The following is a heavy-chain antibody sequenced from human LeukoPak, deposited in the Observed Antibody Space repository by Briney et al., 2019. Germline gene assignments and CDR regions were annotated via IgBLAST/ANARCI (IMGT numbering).Heavy chain of an antibody. CDR3: ARGRTEYSSGWLLDY. Sequence: PSETLSLTCTVSGGSISSYYWSWIPQPAGKGLEWIGRIYTSGSTNYNPSLKSRVTMSVDTSKNQFSLKLSSVTAADTAVYYCARGRTEYSSGWLLDYWGQGTLVTVSS. D-gene: IGHD6-19*01. V-gene: IGHV4-4*07. J-gene: IGHJ4*02. CDR2: IYTSGST. CDR1: GGSISSYY.